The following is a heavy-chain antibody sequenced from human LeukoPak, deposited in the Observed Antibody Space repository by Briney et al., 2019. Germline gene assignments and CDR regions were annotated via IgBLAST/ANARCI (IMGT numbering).Heavy chain of an antibody. Sequence: SQTLSLTCAVSGGSISSGGYSWSWIRQPPGEGLEWLGYIYHSGSTYYNPSLKSRVTISVDRSKNQFSLKLSSVTAADTAVYYCARDRYYYDSSGFPLHDAFDIWGQGTMVTVSS. V-gene: IGHV4-30-2*01. CDR2: IYHSGST. CDR1: GGSISSGGYS. J-gene: IGHJ3*02. D-gene: IGHD3-22*01. CDR3: ARDRYYYDSSGFPLHDAFDI.